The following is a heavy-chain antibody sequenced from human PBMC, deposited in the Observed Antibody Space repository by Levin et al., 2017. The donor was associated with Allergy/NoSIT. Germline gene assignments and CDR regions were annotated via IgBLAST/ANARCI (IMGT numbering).Heavy chain of an antibody. CDR1: GYTFTGNY. Sequence: ASVKVSCKTSGYTFTGNYIHWVRQAPGEGLEWMGWINPNSDVTKYAQTFQGRVTMTRDTSTSTAYMELSRLRSDDTAVYYCARAGGYCSGSSCYWDYYAMDVWGQGTTVTVSS. CDR3: ARAGGYCSGSSCYWDYYAMDV. J-gene: IGHJ6*02. V-gene: IGHV1-2*02. D-gene: IGHD2-15*01. CDR2: INPNSDVT.